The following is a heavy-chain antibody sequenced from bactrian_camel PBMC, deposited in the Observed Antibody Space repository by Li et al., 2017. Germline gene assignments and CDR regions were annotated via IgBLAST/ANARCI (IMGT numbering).Heavy chain of an antibody. CDR3: AEGSRGWDGNSWCRPGYADEYNY. CDR2: ISASGVT. Sequence: LVESGGGSVQAGGSLRLSCAASGLTYRVNFMAWFRQAPGKEREEVAGISASGVTEYGDSVKGRFIIAQGNAENTVYLQMNNLKPDDTATYYCAEGSRGWDGNSWCRPGYADEYNYWGQGTQVTVS. D-gene: IGHD6*01. CDR1: GLTYRVNF. J-gene: IGHJ4*01. V-gene: IGHV3S53*01.